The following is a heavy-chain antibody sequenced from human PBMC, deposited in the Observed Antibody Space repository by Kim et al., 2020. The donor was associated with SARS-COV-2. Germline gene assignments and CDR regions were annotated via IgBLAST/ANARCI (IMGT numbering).Heavy chain of an antibody. CDR3: ARDLIVLMVYAYGMDV. V-gene: IGHV1-2*06. D-gene: IGHD2-8*01. CDR2: INPNSGGT. CDR1: GYTFTGYC. J-gene: IGHJ6*02. Sequence: ASVKVSCKASGYTFTGYCMHWVRQAPGQGLEWMGRINPNSGGTNYAQKFQGRVTMTRDTSISTAYMELSRLRSDDTAVYYCARDLIVLMVYAYGMDVWGQGTTVTVSS.